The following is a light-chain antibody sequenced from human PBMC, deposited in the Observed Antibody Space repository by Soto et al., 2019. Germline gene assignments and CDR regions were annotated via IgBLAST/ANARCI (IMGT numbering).Light chain of an antibody. J-gene: IGLJ1*01. Sequence: VLTQAPSVSEAPRQRVTISCSGSSSNIGNNGVNWYQQLPGKAPKLLIYYDDLKPSGVSDRFSGSKSGTSASLAISGLQSEDEADYYCAAWDDSLNGYVFGGGTKVTVL. CDR2: YDD. CDR3: AAWDDSLNGYV. CDR1: SSNIGNNG. V-gene: IGLV1-36*01.